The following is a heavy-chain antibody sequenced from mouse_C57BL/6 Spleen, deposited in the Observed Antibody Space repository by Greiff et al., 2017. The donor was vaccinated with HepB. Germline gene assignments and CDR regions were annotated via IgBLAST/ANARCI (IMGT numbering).Heavy chain of an antibody. CDR2: IYPGDGDT. CDR1: GYAFSSSW. CDR3: ARTITTVVAKDWYFDV. V-gene: IGHV1-82*01. Sequence: VQLQQSGPELVKPGASVKISCKASGYAFSSSWMNWVKQRPGKGLEWIGRIYPGDGDTNYNGKFKGKATLTADKASSTAYMQLSSLTSEESAVYCCARTITTVVAKDWYFDVWGTGTTVTVSS. D-gene: IGHD1-1*01. J-gene: IGHJ1*03.